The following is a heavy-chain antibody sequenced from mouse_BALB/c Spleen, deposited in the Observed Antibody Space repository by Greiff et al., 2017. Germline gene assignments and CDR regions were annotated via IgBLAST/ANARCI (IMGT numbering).Heavy chain of an antibody. Sequence: EVQLVESGPGLVKPSQSLSLTCSVTGYSITSGYYWNWIRQFPGNKLEWMGYISYDGSNNYNPSLKNRISITRDTSKNQFFLKLNSVTTEDTATYYCARATTAAWFAYWGQGTLVTVSA. CDR1: GYSITSGYY. CDR3: ARATTAAWFAY. CDR2: ISYDGSN. V-gene: IGHV3-6*02. J-gene: IGHJ3*01. D-gene: IGHD1-2*01.